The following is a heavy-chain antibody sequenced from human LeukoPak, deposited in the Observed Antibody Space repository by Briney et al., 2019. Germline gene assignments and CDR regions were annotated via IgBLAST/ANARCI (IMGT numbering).Heavy chain of an antibody. J-gene: IGHJ6*02. CDR3: AKGRLLIIAAALDV. CDR2: ISWNSGGI. Sequence: PGRSLRLSCAASGFTFDDYAMHWVRQAPGKGLEWVSGISWNSGGIGYADSVKGRFTISRDNAKNSLYLQMNSLRAEDTALYYCAKGRLLIIAAALDVWGQGTTVTVSS. CDR1: GFTFDDYA. V-gene: IGHV3-9*01. D-gene: IGHD6-13*01.